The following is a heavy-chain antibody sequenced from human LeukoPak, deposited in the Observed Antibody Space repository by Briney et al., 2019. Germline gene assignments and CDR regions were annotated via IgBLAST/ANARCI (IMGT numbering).Heavy chain of an antibody. V-gene: IGHV4-34*01. CDR2: INHSGST. J-gene: IGHJ6*02. CDR3: ARVSDIVVVPAASHMDV. CDR1: GGSISNYY. D-gene: IGHD2-2*01. Sequence: SETLSLTCTVSGGSISNYYWSWIRQPPGKGLEWIGEINHSGSTNYNPSLKSRVTISVDTSKNQFSLKLSSVTAADTAVYYCARVSDIVVVPAASHMDVWGQGTTVTVSS.